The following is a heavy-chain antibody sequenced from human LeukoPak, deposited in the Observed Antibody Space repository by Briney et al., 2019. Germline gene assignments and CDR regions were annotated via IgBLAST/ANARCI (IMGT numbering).Heavy chain of an antibody. CDR3: ARHSDASFDY. V-gene: IGHV3-48*04. CDR1: GFTFSSYS. D-gene: IGHD2-2*01. CDR2: ISSSSSTI. J-gene: IGHJ4*02. Sequence: RPGGSLRLSCAASGFTFSSYSMNWVRQAPGKGLEWVSYISSSSSTIYYADSVKGRFTISRDNAKNSLYLQMNSLRAEDTAVYYCARHSDASFDYWGQGTVVTVSS.